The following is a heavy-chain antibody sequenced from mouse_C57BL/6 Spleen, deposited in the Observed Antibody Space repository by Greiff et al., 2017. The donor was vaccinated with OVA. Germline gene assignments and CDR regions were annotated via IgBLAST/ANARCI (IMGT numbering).Heavy chain of an antibody. D-gene: IGHD2-1*01. CDR3: ARRGGSTPCAY. CDR1: GYTFTDHT. CDR2: IYPRDGCT. V-gene: IGHV1-78*01. J-gene: IGHJ3*01. Sequence: QVQLQQSDAELVKPGASVKISCKVSGYTFTDHTIHWMKQRPEQGLEWIGYIYPRDGCTKYNEKFKGQATLTADKSSSTAYMQLNSLTSEDAADDFCARRGGSTPCAYWGQGTLVTVSA.